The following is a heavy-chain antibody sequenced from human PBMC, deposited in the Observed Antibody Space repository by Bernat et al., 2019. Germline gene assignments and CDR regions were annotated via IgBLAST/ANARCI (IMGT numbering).Heavy chain of an antibody. CDR3: ATPRYYDFWSGYLKPHDAFDI. V-gene: IGHV4-39*01. CDR2: IYYSGST. CDR1: GGSISSSSYY. Sequence: QLQLQESGPGLVKPSETLSLTCPVPGGSISSSSYYWGWIRQPPAKGLEWIGSIYYSGSTFYNPSLKSRVTISVDTSKTQFSLKLSSVTAADAAVYYCATPRYYDFWSGYLKPHDAFDIWGQGTMVTVSS. J-gene: IGHJ3*02. D-gene: IGHD3-3*01.